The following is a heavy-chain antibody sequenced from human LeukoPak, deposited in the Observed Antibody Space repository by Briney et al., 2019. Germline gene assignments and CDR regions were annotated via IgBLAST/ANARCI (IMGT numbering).Heavy chain of an antibody. V-gene: IGHV3-72*01. J-gene: IGHJ4*02. CDR3: AREARIAVAGYDY. D-gene: IGHD6-19*01. Sequence: GGSLRLSCAASGFTFSSYAMNWVRQAPGKGLEWVGRTRNKAKSYTTEYAASVKGRFTISRDDSKNSLYLQMNSLKTEDTAVYYCAREARIAVAGYDYWGQGTLVTVSS. CDR2: TRNKAKSYTT. CDR1: GFTFSSYA.